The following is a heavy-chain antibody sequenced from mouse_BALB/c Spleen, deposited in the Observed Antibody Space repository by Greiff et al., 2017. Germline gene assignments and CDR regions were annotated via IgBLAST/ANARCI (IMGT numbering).Heavy chain of an antibody. CDR3: ARGGYYGSSYWYFDV. D-gene: IGHD1-1*01. V-gene: IGHV5-9-4*01. CDR1: GFTFSSYA. CDR2: ISSGGSYT. Sequence: EVKLVESGGGLVKPGGSLKLSCAASGFTFSSYAMSWVRQSPEKRLEWVAEISSGGSYTYYPDTVTGRFTISRDNAKNTLYLEMSSLRSEDTAMYYCARGGYYGSSYWYFDVWGAGTTVTVSS. J-gene: IGHJ1*01.